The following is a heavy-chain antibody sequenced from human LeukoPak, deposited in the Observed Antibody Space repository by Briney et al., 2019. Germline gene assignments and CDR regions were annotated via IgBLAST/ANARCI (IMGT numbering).Heavy chain of an antibody. V-gene: IGHV3-23*01. CDR3: VKQLGYCSDGSCYFPY. Sequence: PGGSLRLSCAASGFTFSSSAMSWVRQAPGKGLEWVSAISNNGGYTYYADSVQGRFTTSRDNSKSTLCLQMNSLRAEDTAVYYCVKQLGYCSDGSCYFPYWGQGTLVTVSS. D-gene: IGHD2-15*01. CDR2: ISNNGGYT. CDR1: GFTFSSSA. J-gene: IGHJ4*02.